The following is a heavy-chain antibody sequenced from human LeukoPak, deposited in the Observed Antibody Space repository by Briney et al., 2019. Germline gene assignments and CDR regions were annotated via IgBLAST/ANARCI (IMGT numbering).Heavy chain of an antibody. CDR2: ISAYNGNT. D-gene: IGHD6-13*01. CDR1: GYTFTSYG. CDR3: ARDMFSSSWSLNYYYMDV. V-gene: IGHV1-18*01. J-gene: IGHJ6*03. Sequence: GASVKVSCKASGYTFTSYGISWVRQAPGQGLEWMGWISAYNGNTNYAQKLQGRVTMTTDTSTSTAYMELRSLRSDDTAVYYCARDMFSSSWSLNYYYMDVWGKGTTVTVSS.